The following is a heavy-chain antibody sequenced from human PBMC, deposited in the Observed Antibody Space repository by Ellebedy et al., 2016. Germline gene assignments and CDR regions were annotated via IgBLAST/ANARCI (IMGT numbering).Heavy chain of an antibody. J-gene: IGHJ4*02. CDR3: AREGMWELNYYFDY. D-gene: IGHD1-26*01. CDR1: GFTFSSYA. CDR2: ISYDGSNK. Sequence: GGSLRLXXAASGFTFSSYAMHWVRQAPGKGLEWVAVISYDGSNKYYADSVKGRFTISRDNSKNTLYLQMNSLRAEDTAVYYCAREGMWELNYYFDYWGQGTLVTVSS. V-gene: IGHV3-30-3*01.